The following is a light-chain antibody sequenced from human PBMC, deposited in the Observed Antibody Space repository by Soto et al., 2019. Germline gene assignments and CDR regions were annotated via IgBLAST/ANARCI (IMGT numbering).Light chain of an antibody. Sequence: DVVMTHCPLSLPVTLVHPTSISCRSSQSPLSSGGETYLFWYLQRPGQSQQLLIYEVYNRISAVKDRFSGSGSGTDFTLKISRVEDEDAGVYYCMQSTQLHITVGQGTRREIK. J-gene: IGKJ5*01. CDR1: QSPLSSGGETY. V-gene: IGKV2D-29*02. CDR2: EVY. CDR3: MQSTQLHIT.